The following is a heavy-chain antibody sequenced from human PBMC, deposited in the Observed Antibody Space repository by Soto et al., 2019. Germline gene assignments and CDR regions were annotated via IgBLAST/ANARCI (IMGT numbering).Heavy chain of an antibody. D-gene: IGHD6-13*01. J-gene: IGHJ6*02. Sequence: QVQLVESEGSLVKPGGSLRLSCAASGFTFSDYYMSWIRQAPGKGLEWVSYISSSSSYTNYADSVKGRFTISRDNAKNSLYLQMKSLRAEDTALYYCACHRGAAATYYYYYGMDVWGQGTTVTVSS. CDR3: ACHRGAAATYYYYYGMDV. V-gene: IGHV3-11*05. CDR1: GFTFSDYY. CDR2: ISSSSSYT.